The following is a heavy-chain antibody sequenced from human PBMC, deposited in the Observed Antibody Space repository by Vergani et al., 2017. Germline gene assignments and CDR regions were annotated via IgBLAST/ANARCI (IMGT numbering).Heavy chain of an antibody. J-gene: IGHJ5*02. Sequence: QVQLQESGPGLVKPPGTLSLTCAVSGDSISSNNCWTWVRQPPGKGLEWIGEICHTEDTKYSPSLRSRVTMSVDTSQNQFSLKLSSVTTADTAVYYCARGGVCISTSCYPWFDPWGQGALVTVSS. V-gene: IGHV4-4*03. CDR1: GDSISSNNC. D-gene: IGHD2-2*01. CDR3: ARGGVCISTSCYPWFDP. CDR2: ICHTEDT.